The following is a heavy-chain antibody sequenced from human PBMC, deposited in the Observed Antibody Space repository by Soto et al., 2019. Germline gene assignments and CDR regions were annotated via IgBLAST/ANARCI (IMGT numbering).Heavy chain of an antibody. D-gene: IGHD3-22*01. V-gene: IGHV4-34*01. J-gene: IGHJ5*02. CDR3: ARGRLNSAYDMGRNWFDP. CDR1: GGSFSAYY. CDR2: INHSGST. Sequence: SETLSLTCAVYGGSFSAYYWSWIRQPPGKGLEWIGEINHSGSTNYNPSLKSRVTISVDTSKNQFSLKLTSVTAADTAVYFCARGRLNSAYDMGRNWFDPWGQGTLVTVSS.